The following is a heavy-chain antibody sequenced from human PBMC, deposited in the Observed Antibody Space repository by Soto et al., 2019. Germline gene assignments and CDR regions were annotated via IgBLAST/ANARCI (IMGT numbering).Heavy chain of an antibody. Sequence: PSETLSLTCTVSGGSVSNGMYYWSWIRQPPGKGLEWIGNVYFTGTTIYNPSLKSRVTMSVDTYKDQFFLKLTSVTAADTAVYYCALVTLYYDFWSENGLFDYWGQGTLVTVSS. CDR2: VYFTGTT. CDR1: GGSVSNGMYY. J-gene: IGHJ4*02. D-gene: IGHD3-3*01. V-gene: IGHV4-61*01. CDR3: ALVTLYYDFWSENGLFDY.